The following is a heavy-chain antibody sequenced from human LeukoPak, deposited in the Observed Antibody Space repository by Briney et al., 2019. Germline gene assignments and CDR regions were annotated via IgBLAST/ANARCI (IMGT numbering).Heavy chain of an antibody. CDR2: IYYRGST. J-gene: IGHJ3*02. D-gene: IGHD3-9*01. CDR1: GGSISSSSYY. V-gene: IGHV4-39*07. CDR3: ARDITYYDILTGYPSDAFDI. Sequence: SETLSLTCTVSGGSISSSSYYWGWIRQPPGKGLEWIGNIYYRGSTYYNPSLKSRVTISVDTSKNQFSLKLSSVTAADTAVYYCARDITYYDILTGYPSDAFDIWGQGTMVTVSS.